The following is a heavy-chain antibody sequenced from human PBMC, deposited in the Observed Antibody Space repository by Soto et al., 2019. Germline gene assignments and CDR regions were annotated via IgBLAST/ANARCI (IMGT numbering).Heavy chain of an antibody. Sequence: PGGSLRLSCAVSGFTFSSYGMHWVRQAPGKGLEWVAVISYDGSNKYYADSVKGRFTISRDNSKNTLYLQMNSLRAEDTAVYYCAKSLMAGTSWGEYYYYYGMDVWGQGTTVTVSS. CDR3: AKSLMAGTSWGEYYYYYGMDV. J-gene: IGHJ6*02. V-gene: IGHV3-30*18. CDR1: GFTFSSYG. CDR2: ISYDGSNK. D-gene: IGHD2-2*01.